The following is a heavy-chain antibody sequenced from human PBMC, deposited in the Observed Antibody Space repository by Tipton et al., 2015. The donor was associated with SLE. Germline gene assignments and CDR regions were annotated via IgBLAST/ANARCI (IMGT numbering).Heavy chain of an antibody. Sequence: TLSLTCAVSGYSIGAGYYWGWVRQPPGKGLEWIANIYHGGSSYYNSFYNPSLKSRVTISVDTSKNQFSLKLSSVTAADTAVYYCARDFKGVVADYFDYWGQGTLVTVSS. CDR1: GYSIGAGYY. CDR2: IYHGGSS. D-gene: IGHD2-8*01. CDR3: ARDFKGVVADYFDY. J-gene: IGHJ4*02. V-gene: IGHV4-38-2*02.